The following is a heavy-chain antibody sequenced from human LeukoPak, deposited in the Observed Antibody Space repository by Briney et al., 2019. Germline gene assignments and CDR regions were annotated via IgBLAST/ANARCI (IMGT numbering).Heavy chain of an antibody. V-gene: IGHV3-9*01. J-gene: IGHJ6*02. D-gene: IGHD2-2*01. CDR1: GFTFDDYA. CDR2: ISWNSGSI. Sequence: GGSLRLSCAASGFTFDDYAMHWVRQAPGKGLEWVSGISWNSGSIGYADSVKGRFTISRDNAKNSLYLQMNSLRAEDTALYYCAKDSVVPAALLNYYYYGMDVWGQGTTVTVSS. CDR3: AKDSVVPAALLNYYYYGMDV.